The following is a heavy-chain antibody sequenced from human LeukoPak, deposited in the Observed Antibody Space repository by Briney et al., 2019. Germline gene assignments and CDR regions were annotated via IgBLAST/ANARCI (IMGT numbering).Heavy chain of an antibody. CDR3: ARVYAPENAFDT. CDR1: GFTFSSYD. CDR2: IGTAGDT. V-gene: IGHV3-13*01. D-gene: IGHD2-8*01. Sequence: PGGSLRLSCAASGFTFSSYDMHWVRQATGKGLEWVSAIGTAGDTYYPGSVKGRFTISRENAKNSLYLQMNSLRAADTAVDYCARVYAPENAFDTWGQGTMVTVSS. J-gene: IGHJ3*02.